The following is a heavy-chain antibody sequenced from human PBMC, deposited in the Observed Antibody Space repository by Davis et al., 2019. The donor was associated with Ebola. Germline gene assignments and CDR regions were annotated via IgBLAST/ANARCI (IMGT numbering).Heavy chain of an antibody. Sequence: AASVKVSCKASGYTFTSYYMHWVRQAPGQGLEWMGIINPSSGSTDYAQKFQGRVTMTRDTSTSTVYMDLSSLRSEDTAVYYCARMVQGVIDYYYGMDVWGQGTTVTVSS. CDR1: GYTFTSYY. J-gene: IGHJ6*02. D-gene: IGHD3-10*01. V-gene: IGHV1-46*01. CDR2: INPSSGST. CDR3: ARMVQGVIDYYYGMDV.